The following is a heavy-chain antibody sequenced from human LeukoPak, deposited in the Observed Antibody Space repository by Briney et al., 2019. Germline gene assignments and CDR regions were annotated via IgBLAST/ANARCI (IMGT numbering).Heavy chain of an antibody. D-gene: IGHD2-8*01. CDR3: ARDLKERPRCFDY. Sequence: GGSLRLSCAASGFTFSSFWMHWVRQAPGKGLVWVSHTNSDGSTTDYADSVRGRFTISRDNAKNTLYLQMNSLTVEDTAVYYCARDLKERPRCFDYWGQGTLVTVSS. V-gene: IGHV3-74*01. CDR2: TNSDGSTT. J-gene: IGHJ4*02. CDR1: GFTFSSFW.